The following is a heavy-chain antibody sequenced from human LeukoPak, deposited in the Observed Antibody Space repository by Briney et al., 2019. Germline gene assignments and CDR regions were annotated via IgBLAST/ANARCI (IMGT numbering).Heavy chain of an antibody. V-gene: IGHV3-23*01. Sequence: QPGGSLRLSCAASGFTFKNYAMSWVRQAPGKGLEWVSAISGSGGSTYYADSVKGRFTISRDNSKNTLYLQMNSLRAEDTAVYYCASGYGSGSGTWGQGTLVTVSS. J-gene: IGHJ5*02. D-gene: IGHD3-10*01. CDR3: ASGYGSGSGT. CDR1: GFTFKNYA. CDR2: ISGSGGST.